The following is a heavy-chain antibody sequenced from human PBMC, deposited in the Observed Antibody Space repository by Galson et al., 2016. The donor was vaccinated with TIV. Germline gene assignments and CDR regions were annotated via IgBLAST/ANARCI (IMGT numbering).Heavy chain of an antibody. Sequence: SVKVSCKASRGTFSSYAISWVRQAPGQGLEWMGRIIPILGITNYAQKFQGRVTITVDEFTSTANMELSSLKSDDTAVYYCARGGSGSAIDYWSQGILVTVSS. CDR2: IIPILGIT. V-gene: IGHV1-69*04. CDR1: RGTFSSYA. J-gene: IGHJ4*02. D-gene: IGHD1-26*01. CDR3: ARGGSGSAIDY.